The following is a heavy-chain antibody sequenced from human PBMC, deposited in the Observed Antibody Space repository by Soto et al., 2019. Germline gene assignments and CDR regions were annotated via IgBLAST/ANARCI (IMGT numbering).Heavy chain of an antibody. V-gene: IGHV5-51*01. Sequence: PGESLKISCKGSGYTFTNYWIGWVRQMPGKGLEWMGIIYPGDSDTKYNPSFQGQVTISADKSITTTYLRWTSLKASDPAIYYCAASIFYYGMDVWGQGTTVTVSS. CDR3: AASIFYYGMDV. J-gene: IGHJ6*02. CDR2: IYPGDSDT. CDR1: GYTFTNYW.